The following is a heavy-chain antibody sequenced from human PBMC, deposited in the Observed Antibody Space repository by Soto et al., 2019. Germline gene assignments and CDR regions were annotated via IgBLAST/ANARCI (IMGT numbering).Heavy chain of an antibody. J-gene: IGHJ6*04. CDR3: ARDDVLCDGGRCYGVPLAV. Sequence: GGSLRVSWGASGVTGGSKYMSWVLQAPGKGLEWVSLIQSGGPTYYADSVKGRFTISRDTSENTVHLQMDSLRAEDTAVYYCARDDVLCDGGRCYGVPLAVWGNGTTVPVSS. CDR1: GVTGGSKY. CDR2: IQSGGPT. D-gene: IGHD2-15*01. V-gene: IGHV3-66*01.